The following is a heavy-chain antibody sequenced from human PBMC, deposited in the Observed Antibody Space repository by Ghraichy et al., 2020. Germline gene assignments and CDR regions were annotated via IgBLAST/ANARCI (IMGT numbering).Heavy chain of an antibody. V-gene: IGHV3-15*01. CDR3: TTEEGYCGGDCYSDY. CDR2: IKSKTDGGTT. Sequence: GESLNISCAASGFTFSNAWMSWVRQAPGKELEWVGRIKSKTDGGTTDYAAPVKGRFTISRDDSKNTLYLQMNSLKTEDTAVYYCTTEEGYCGGDCYSDYWGQGTLVTVSS. J-gene: IGHJ4*02. CDR1: GFTFSNAW. D-gene: IGHD2-21*01.